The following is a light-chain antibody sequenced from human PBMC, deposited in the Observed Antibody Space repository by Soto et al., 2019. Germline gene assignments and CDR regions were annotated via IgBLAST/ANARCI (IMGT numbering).Light chain of an antibody. CDR3: QQLKTYPLT. CDR2: GTS. Sequence: DIQLTQSPSFLSASVGARVTITCRASQGISNYLAWYQQKPGNAPKLLIYGTSTLQSEVPSRFSGSGSGTEFSLTISSLQPEDFATYFCQQLKTYPLTFGGGTRVEIK. CDR1: QGISNY. J-gene: IGKJ4*01. V-gene: IGKV1-9*01.